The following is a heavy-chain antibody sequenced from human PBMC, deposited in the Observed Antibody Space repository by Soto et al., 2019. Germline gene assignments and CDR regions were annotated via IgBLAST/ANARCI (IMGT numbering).Heavy chain of an antibody. D-gene: IGHD3-10*01. CDR1: GCSLSSGDYY. Sequence: TLSLTCPVSGCSLSSGDYYRRWIRQPPGKGLEWIVYIYYSGSTYYNPSLKSRVTISVDTSKNQFSLKLSSVTAADTAVYYCARCYGEFDYLGQGTLVTVSS. V-gene: IGHV4-30-4*01. J-gene: IGHJ4*02. CDR3: ARCYGEFDY. CDR2: IYYSGST.